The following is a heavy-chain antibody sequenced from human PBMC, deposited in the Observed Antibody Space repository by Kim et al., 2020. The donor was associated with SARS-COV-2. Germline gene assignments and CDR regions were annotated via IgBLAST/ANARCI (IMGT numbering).Heavy chain of an antibody. CDR3: ARDIGAAAARIYGMDV. V-gene: IGHV3-21*01. CDR2: ISSSSSYI. CDR1: GFTFSSYS. D-gene: IGHD6-13*01. J-gene: IGHJ6*02. Sequence: GGSLRLSCAASGFTFSSYSMNWVRQAPGKGLEWVSSISSSSSYIYYADSVKGRFTISRDNAKNSLYLQMNSLRAEDTAVYYCARDIGAAAARIYGMDVWGQGTTVTVSS.